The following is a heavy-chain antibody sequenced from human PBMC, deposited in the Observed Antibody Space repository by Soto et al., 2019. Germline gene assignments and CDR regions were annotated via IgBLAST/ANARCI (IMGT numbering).Heavy chain of an antibody. V-gene: IGHV1-69*02. CDR3: ARIAARRANYYYYMDV. J-gene: IGHJ6*03. CDR1: GGTFSSYT. D-gene: IGHD6-6*01. Sequence: SVKVSCKASGGTFSSYTISWVRQAPGQGLEWMGRIIPILGIANYAQKFQGRVTITADKSTSTAYMELSSLRSEDTAVYYCARIAARRANYYYYMDVWGKGTTVTVSS. CDR2: IIPILGIA.